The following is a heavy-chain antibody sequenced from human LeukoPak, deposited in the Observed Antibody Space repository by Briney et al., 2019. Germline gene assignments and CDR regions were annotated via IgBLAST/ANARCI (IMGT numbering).Heavy chain of an antibody. V-gene: IGHV3-48*01. D-gene: IGHD5-18*01. CDR3: ARRGDTPMIGDH. CDR2: LSNTGNI. CDR1: AFTFSSYG. J-gene: IGHJ4*02. Sequence: GGSLRLSCAASAFTFSSYGMNWVRQAPGKGLEWLSYLSNTGNIHYAQSVKGRFTISRDNAKNSLYLQMDGLRVEDTAVYYCARRGDTPMIGDHWGQGILVTVAS.